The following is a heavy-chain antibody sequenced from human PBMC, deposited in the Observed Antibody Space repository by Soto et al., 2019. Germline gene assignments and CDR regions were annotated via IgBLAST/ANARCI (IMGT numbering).Heavy chain of an antibody. V-gene: IGHV3-48*03. D-gene: IGHD2-8*02. Sequence: EAELVESGGGLVQPGGSLTLSCAASGFIFSDYEVDWVRQAPGRGPEWISYISDGGTTIYYAACVKGRFTISRDDAKKSLYLHMNNLRVDDTAIYFCVKEYCTGGTCFDAFDLWGQGTVVTVSS. CDR3: VKEYCTGGTCFDAFDL. CDR2: ISDGGTTI. J-gene: IGHJ3*01. CDR1: GFIFSDYE.